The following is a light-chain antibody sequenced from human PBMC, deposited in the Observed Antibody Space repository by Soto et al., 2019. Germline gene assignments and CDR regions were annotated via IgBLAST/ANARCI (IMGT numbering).Light chain of an antibody. CDR1: QSISSY. Sequence: DIPMTQSPSSLSASVGDRVTITCRASQSISSYLNWYQQKPGKVPKLLIYAASSLQSGVPSRFSGSGSGTDFTLPINVLQPEDFATYYCQQSYSTPRTFGQGTKVEIK. CDR2: AAS. CDR3: QQSYSTPRT. J-gene: IGKJ1*01. V-gene: IGKV1-39*01.